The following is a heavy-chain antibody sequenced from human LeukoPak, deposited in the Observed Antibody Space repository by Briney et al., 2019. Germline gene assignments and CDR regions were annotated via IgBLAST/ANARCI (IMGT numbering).Heavy chain of an antibody. D-gene: IGHD3-10*01. V-gene: IGHV4-34*01. J-gene: IGHJ4*02. Sequence: PSETLSLTCAVYGESITAYYWTGIRQPPGKRLEWIGEVRHSGSTNYNPSLKSRVTMSVDMSKNQFSLQLKFVTAADTAVYYCAGATATGTGRAFHYWAQGNLVPVSS. CDR1: GESITAYY. CDR2: VRHSGST. CDR3: AGATATGTGRAFHY.